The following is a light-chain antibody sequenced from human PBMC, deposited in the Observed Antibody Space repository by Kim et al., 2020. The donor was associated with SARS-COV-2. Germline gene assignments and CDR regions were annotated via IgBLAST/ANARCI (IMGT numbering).Light chain of an antibody. CDR3: AIWNSGLSERV. CDR2: DND. CDR1: TSNIENNF. V-gene: IGLV1-51*01. Sequence: QYVLTQPPSVSAAPGQKVTISCSGHTSNIENNFVSWYQQLPGTAPKLIIYDNDKRPSGIPDRFSGSKSGASATLGITGVQTGDEADYYCAIWNSGLSERVFGGGTKLTVL. J-gene: IGLJ3*02.